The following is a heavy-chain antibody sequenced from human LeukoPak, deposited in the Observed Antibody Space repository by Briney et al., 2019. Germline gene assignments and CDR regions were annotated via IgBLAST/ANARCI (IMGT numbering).Heavy chain of an antibody. D-gene: IGHD4-11*01. CDR2: FDPEDGET. CDR3: ATGIGSNYGAYFDWFDP. CDR1: GYTLTELS. J-gene: IGHJ5*02. Sequence: ASVKVSCKVSGYTLTELSMHWVRPAPGKGLEWMGGFDPEDGETIYAQKFQGRVTMTEDTSTDTAYMELSSLRSEDTAVYYCATGIGSNYGAYFDWFDPWGQGTLVTVSS. V-gene: IGHV1-24*01.